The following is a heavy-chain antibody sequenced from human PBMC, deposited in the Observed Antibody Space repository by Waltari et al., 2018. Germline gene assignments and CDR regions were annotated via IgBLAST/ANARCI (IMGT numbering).Heavy chain of an antibody. CDR2: IYSSGSS. CDR1: GGSISSYY. V-gene: IGHV4-59*01. D-gene: IGHD3-16*01. CDR3: ARVLRSAWGVWFDP. Sequence: QVQLQESGPGLVKPSETLSLTCTVSGGSISSYYWSWIRPTPGKGLEWIGYIYSSGSSNYNPSLKSRVTISVDTSKNQFSLKLNSVTAADTAVYYCARVLRSAWGVWFDPWGPGTLVIVSS. J-gene: IGHJ5*02.